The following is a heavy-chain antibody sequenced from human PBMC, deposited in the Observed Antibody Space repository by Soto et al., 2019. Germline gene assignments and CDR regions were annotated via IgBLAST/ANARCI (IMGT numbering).Heavy chain of an antibody. D-gene: IGHD3-16*02. J-gene: IGHJ5*02. CDR3: ARAWGLRLGELSLPNWFDP. Sequence: TLSLTCTVSGGSISSGGYYWSWIRQHPGKGLEWIGYIYYSGSTYYNPSLKSRVTISVDTSKNQFSLKLSSVTAADTAVYSCARAWGLRLGELSLPNWFDPWGQGTLVTVSS. CDR2: IYYSGST. CDR1: GGSISSGGYY. V-gene: IGHV4-31*03.